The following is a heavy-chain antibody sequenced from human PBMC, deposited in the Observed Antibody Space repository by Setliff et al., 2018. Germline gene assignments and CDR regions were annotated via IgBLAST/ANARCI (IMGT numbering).Heavy chain of an antibody. CDR1: GFTFSSYW. CDR3: ARDVYDFRTGQVDP. Sequence: GGSLRLSCAASGFTFSSYWMAWVRQAPGKGLEWVANTKEDGSEKYYVDSVKGRFTISRDNAKYSLYLQMNSLRAEDTGVYYCARDVYDFRTGQVDPWGQGTLVTVSS. D-gene: IGHD3-3*01. CDR2: TKEDGSEK. J-gene: IGHJ5*02. V-gene: IGHV3-7*01.